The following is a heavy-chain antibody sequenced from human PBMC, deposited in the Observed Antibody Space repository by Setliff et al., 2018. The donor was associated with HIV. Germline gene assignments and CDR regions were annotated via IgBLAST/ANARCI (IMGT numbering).Heavy chain of an antibody. J-gene: IGHJ4*02. D-gene: IGHD2-15*01. CDR1: GYTFTSYY. CDR3: AGENPADIVVVVAATPGVYFDY. V-gene: IGHV1-46*01. Sequence: ASVKVSCKASGYTFTSYYMHWVRQAPGQGLEWMGIINPSGGSTSYAQKFQGRVTMTRDTSTSTVYMELSSLRSEDTAVYYCAGENPADIVVVVAATPGVYFDYWGQGTLVTVSS. CDR2: INPSGGST.